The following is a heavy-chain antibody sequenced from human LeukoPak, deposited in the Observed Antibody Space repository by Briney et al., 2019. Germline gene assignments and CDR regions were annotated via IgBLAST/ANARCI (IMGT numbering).Heavy chain of an antibody. CDR1: GFTFSSYA. D-gene: IGHD6-19*01. CDR2: ISGSGGST. V-gene: IGHV3-23*01. CDR3: AKAGAGSSGWYGDAFDI. J-gene: IGHJ3*02. Sequence: GASRRLSCAASGFTFSSYAMSWVRQAPGKGLEWVSAISGSGGSTYYADSVKGRFTISRDNSKNTLYLQMNSLRAEDTAVYYCAKAGAGSSGWYGDAFDIWGQGTMVTVSS.